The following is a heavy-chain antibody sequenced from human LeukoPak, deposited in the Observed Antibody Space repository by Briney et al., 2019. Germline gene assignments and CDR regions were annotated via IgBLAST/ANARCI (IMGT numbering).Heavy chain of an antibody. Sequence: GASVTVSCKASGYTFSSYAIHWVRQAPGQRLEWMGWINAGNGNTKYSQEFQGRVTITRDTSASTAYMELSSLRSEDMAVYYCARGIYYDSSGYYYLGYWGQGTLVTVSS. J-gene: IGHJ4*02. CDR2: INAGNGNT. CDR3: ARGIYYDSSGYYYLGY. D-gene: IGHD3-22*01. V-gene: IGHV1-3*03. CDR1: GYTFSSYA.